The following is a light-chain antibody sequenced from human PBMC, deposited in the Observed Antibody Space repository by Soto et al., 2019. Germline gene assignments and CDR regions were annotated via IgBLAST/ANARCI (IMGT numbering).Light chain of an antibody. V-gene: IGLV2-8*01. CDR3: SSYAGSNNPWV. J-gene: IGLJ3*02. Sequence: QSALTQPPSASGSPGQSVTISCTGTSSDVGAYNYVCWYQQHPGKAPKLIISEVTKRPSGVPDRFSGSKSGNTASLTVTGLQAEDEAEYYCSSYAGSNNPWVFGGGTKLTVL. CDR1: SSDVGAYNY. CDR2: EVT.